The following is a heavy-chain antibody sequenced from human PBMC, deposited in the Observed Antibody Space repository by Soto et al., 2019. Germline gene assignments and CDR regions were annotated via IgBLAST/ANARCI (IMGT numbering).Heavy chain of an antibody. CDR2: INSDGSSI. Sequence: EVQLVESGGGLVQPGGSVRLSCAASKFTITSYWMHWVRQAPGKGLVWVSRINSDGSSISYADAVKGRFTISRDNAKNTLDFQMDSLGVEDTAVDYCSRRGGPGHVLRCMDVLGQGTTVTVFS. CDR3: SRRGGPGHVLRCMDV. J-gene: IGHJ6*02. CDR1: KFTITSYW. D-gene: IGHD2-8*02. V-gene: IGHV3-74*01.